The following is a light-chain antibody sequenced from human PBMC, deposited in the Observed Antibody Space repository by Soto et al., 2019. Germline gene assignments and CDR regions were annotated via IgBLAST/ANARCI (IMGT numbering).Light chain of an antibody. V-gene: IGKV1-5*01. CDR3: QHYNTFPWT. CDR2: DAS. J-gene: IGKJ1*01. CDR1: ERISSW. Sequence: GDRVTITCRASERISSWLAWYQQKPGKAPKLLIYDASSLESGVPSRFSGSGSGTEFTLTISSLQPDDSAAYYCQHYNTFPWTFGQGTKVDI.